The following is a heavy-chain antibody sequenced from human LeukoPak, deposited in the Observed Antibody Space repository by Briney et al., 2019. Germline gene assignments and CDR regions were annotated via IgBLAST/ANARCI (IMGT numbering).Heavy chain of an antibody. Sequence: GASVKVSCKASGYTFTSYYMHWVRQAPGQGLEWMGIINPSGGSTSYAQKFQGRVTMTRHTSTSTVYMELSSLRSEDTAVYYCARERTDYYGSDFYGMDVWGQGTTVTVSS. CDR3: ARERTDYYGSDFYGMDV. V-gene: IGHV1-46*01. CDR2: INPSGGST. CDR1: GYTFTSYY. J-gene: IGHJ6*02. D-gene: IGHD3-10*01.